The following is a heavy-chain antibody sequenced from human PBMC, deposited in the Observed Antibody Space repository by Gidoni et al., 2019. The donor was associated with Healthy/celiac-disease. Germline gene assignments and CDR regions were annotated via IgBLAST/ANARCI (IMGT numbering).Heavy chain of an antibody. CDR3: ARDLGSGGSCYPH. CDR2: INSDETSP. D-gene: IGHD2-15*01. Sequence: EVQLVESGGGLVQPGGSLRLSCAASGFTFSSYWMHWVRQAPGKGLVWVSRINSDETSPGYADSVKGRFTISRDNAKNTLYLQMNSLRAEDTAVYYCARDLGSGGSCYPHWGQGTLVTVSS. V-gene: IGHV3-74*01. J-gene: IGHJ4*02. CDR1: GFTFSSYW.